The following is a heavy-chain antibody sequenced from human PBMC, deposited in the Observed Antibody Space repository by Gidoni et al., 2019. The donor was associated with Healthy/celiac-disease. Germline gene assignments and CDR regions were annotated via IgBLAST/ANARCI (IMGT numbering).Heavy chain of an antibody. V-gene: IGHV3-9*01. Sequence: EVQLVESGGGLVQPGRSLRLSCAASGFTLDDYAMHWVRQAPGKGLEWVSGISWNSGSIGYADSVKGRFTISRDNAKNSLYLQMNSLRAEDTALYYCAKGPYDFWSGFPDIWGQGTMVTVSS. D-gene: IGHD3-3*01. CDR2: ISWNSGSI. CDR3: AKGPYDFWSGFPDI. J-gene: IGHJ3*02. CDR1: GFTLDDYA.